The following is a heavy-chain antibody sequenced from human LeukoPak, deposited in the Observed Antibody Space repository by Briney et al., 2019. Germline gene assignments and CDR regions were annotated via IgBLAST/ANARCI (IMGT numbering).Heavy chain of an antibody. CDR1: GFTFSAYW. V-gene: IGHV3-7*01. CDR2: IKQDGSEK. CDR3: ARDIFDY. Sequence: GGSLRLSCAVSGFTFSAYWMSWVRQAPGKDLEWVANIKQDGSEKYYVDSLKGRFTISRDNAKNSLYLQMNSLRAEDTAVYYCARDIFDYWGQGTLVTVSS. J-gene: IGHJ4*02.